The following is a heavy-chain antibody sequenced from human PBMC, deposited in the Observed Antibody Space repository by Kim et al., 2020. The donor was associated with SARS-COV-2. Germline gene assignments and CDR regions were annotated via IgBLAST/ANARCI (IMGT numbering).Heavy chain of an antibody. CDR2: INHSGST. Sequence: ETLSLTCAVFGGSFSGYYWSWIRQPPGKGLEWIGEINHSGSTNYNPSLKSRVTISVDTSKNQFSLKLSSVTAADTAVYYCARGPRGGPLAYYGDPVLHNWFDPWGQGTLVTVSS. CDR3: ARGPRGGPLAYYGDPVLHNWFDP. D-gene: IGHD4-17*01. J-gene: IGHJ5*02. V-gene: IGHV4-34*01. CDR1: GGSFSGYY.